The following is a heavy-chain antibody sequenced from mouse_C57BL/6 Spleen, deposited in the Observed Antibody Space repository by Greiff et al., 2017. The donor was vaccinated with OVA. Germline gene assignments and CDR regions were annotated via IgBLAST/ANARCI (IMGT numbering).Heavy chain of an antibody. CDR3: APGGSSVQYYVAY. CDR2: INPSSGYT. Sequence: QVQLQQSGAELAKPGASVKLSCKASGYTFTSYWMHWVKQRPGQGLEWIGYINPSSGYTKYNQKFKDKATLTADKSSSTAYMQLSSLTSEDSAVYYCAPGGSSVQYYVAYWGQGTTLTVSA. V-gene: IGHV1-7*01. CDR1: GYTFTSYW. J-gene: IGHJ2*01. D-gene: IGHD3-2*02.